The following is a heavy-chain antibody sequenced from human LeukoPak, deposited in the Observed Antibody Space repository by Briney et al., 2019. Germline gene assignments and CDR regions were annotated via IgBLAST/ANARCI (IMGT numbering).Heavy chain of an antibody. CDR1: GGTFSSYA. CDR2: IIPILGIA. V-gene: IGHV1-69*04. Sequence: ASVKVSCKASGGTFSSYAIRWVRQAPGQGLEWMGRIIPILGIANYAQKFQGRVTITADKSTSTAYMELSSLRSEDTAVYYCARGSSGTYYYDSSGYYPLDYWGQGTLVTVSS. J-gene: IGHJ4*02. CDR3: ARGSSGTYYYDSSGYYPLDY. D-gene: IGHD3-22*01.